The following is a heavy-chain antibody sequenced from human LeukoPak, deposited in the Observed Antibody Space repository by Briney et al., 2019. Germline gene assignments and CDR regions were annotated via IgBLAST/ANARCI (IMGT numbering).Heavy chain of an antibody. CDR2: IYTSGST. CDR3: ARGPGVGAYAFDI. Sequence: PSETLSLTCTVSGGSITSDSYYWSWVRQPAGKGLEWIGRIYTSGSTNYNPSLKSRVTISVDTSKNQFSLKLSSVTAADTAVYYCARGPGVGAYAFDIWGQGTMVTVSS. CDR1: GGSITSDSYY. V-gene: IGHV4-61*02. D-gene: IGHD1-26*01. J-gene: IGHJ3*02.